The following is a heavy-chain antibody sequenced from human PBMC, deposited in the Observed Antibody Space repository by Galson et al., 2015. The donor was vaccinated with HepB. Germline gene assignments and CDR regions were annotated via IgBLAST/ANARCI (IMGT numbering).Heavy chain of an antibody. CDR2: INPSGGST. D-gene: IGHD3-10*01. J-gene: IGHJ4*02. Sequence: SVKVSCKASGYKFTSYYMHWVRQAPGQGLEWMGIINPSGGSTDYAQKFRGRLTMTRDTSTSTVFMEQGSLRSEDTAVYHCARGVLLWDGPDYWGQRTLVTVSS. CDR1: GYKFTSYY. CDR3: ARGVLLWDGPDY. V-gene: IGHV1-46*01.